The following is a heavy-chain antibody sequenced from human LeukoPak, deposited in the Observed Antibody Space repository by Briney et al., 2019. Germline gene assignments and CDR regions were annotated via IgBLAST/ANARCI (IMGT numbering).Heavy chain of an antibody. CDR3: ASRSSIWSGYQDTLCYFDS. CDR1: GGSISSYY. D-gene: IGHD3-3*01. Sequence: PAETLSLTCTVSGGSISSYYWSWIRQPPGKRLEWLGHIYYSGSTNYNPSLKSRVTISVDTSKNQFSLKLSSVTAADTAVYYCASRSSIWSGYQDTLCYFDSWGQGTLVTVSS. CDR2: IYYSGST. V-gene: IGHV4-59*01. J-gene: IGHJ4*02.